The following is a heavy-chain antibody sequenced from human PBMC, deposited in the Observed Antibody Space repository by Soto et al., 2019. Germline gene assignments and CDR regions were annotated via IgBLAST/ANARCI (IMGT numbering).Heavy chain of an antibody. CDR3: AREKKGKKSDCTNGVCYTDAFDI. CDR2: IYYSGST. CDR1: GGSISSGDYY. Sequence: SETLSLTCTVSGGSISSGDYYWSWIRQPPGKGLEWIGYIYYSGSTYYNPSLKSRVTISVDTSKNQFSLKLSSVTAADTAVYYCAREKKGKKSDCTNGVCYTDAFDIWGQGTMVTVSS. J-gene: IGHJ3*02. D-gene: IGHD2-8*01. V-gene: IGHV4-30-4*01.